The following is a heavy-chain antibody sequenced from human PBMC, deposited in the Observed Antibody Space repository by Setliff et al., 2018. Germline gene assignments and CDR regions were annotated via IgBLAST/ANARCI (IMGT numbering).Heavy chain of an antibody. J-gene: IGHJ4*02. Sequence: SETLSLTCTVSGGSISSYYWSWIRQPPGKGLEWIGYIYYSGSTNYNPSLKSRVTISVDTSKSQFSLKLSSVTAADTAVYYCAREARYSYGHRTFDYWGQGTLVTVSS. D-gene: IGHD5-18*01. V-gene: IGHV4-59*01. CDR1: GGSISSYY. CDR3: AREARYSYGHRTFDY. CDR2: IYYSGST.